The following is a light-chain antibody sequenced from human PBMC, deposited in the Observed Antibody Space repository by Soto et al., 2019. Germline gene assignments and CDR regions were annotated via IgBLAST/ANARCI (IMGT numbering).Light chain of an antibody. J-gene: IGLJ2*01. CDR3: CSYAGSYTLGV. CDR1: SSDVGGYNY. V-gene: IGLV2-11*01. CDR2: DVS. Sequence: QYVLTQPRSVSGSPGQSVTISCTGTSSDVGGYNYVSWYQQHPGKAPKLMIYDVSKRPSGVPDRFSGSKSGNTASLTISGLQAEDEADYYCCSYAGSYTLGVFGGGTKLTVL.